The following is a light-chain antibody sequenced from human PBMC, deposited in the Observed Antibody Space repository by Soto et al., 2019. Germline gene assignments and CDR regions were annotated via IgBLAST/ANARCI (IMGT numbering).Light chain of an antibody. J-gene: IGKJ1*01. Sequence: EIVMTQSPATLSVSPGERATLSCRASQSVSSNLAWYQQKPGQAPRLLIYGASTRATGIPARFSGSGSGTEFTLTISSLQSEDFAVYYCQQYNNWPPDGTFDQGTKVEIK. CDR2: GAS. CDR1: QSVSSN. V-gene: IGKV3-15*01. CDR3: QQYNNWPPDGT.